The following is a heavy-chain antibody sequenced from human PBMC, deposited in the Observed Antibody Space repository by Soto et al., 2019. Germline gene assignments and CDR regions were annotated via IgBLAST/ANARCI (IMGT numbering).Heavy chain of an antibody. CDR1: GGSFSGYY. CDR3: ARVAGRSCSSTSCYEGPVDY. V-gene: IGHV4-34*01. CDR2: INHSGST. Sequence: SETLSLTCAVYGGSFSGYYWSWIRQPPGKGLEWIGEINHSGSTNYNPSLKSRVTISVDTSKNQFSLKLSSVTAADTAVYYCARVAGRSCSSTSCYEGPVDYWGQGTLVTVSS. D-gene: IGHD2-2*01. J-gene: IGHJ4*02.